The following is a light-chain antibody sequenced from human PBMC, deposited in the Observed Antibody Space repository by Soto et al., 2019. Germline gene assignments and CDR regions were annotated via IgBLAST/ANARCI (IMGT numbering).Light chain of an antibody. J-gene: IGLJ3*02. Sequence: QSVLTQPRSVSGSPGQSVTISCTGTSSDVGGYNFVSWYQQHPGKAPKLMIYEVSKRLSGVPDRFSGSKSGNTASLTVSGLQADDEADYYCTSYAGNLLFGGGTKLTVL. V-gene: IGLV2-8*01. CDR2: EVS. CDR1: SSDVGGYNF. CDR3: TSYAGNLL.